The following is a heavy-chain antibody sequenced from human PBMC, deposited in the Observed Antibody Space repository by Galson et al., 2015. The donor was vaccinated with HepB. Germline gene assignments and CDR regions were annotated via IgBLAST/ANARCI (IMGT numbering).Heavy chain of an antibody. CDR2: MSTNGFT. V-gene: IGHV3-53*01. J-gene: IGHJ3*01. Sequence: SLRLSCAVSGFIVSSNYMNWVRQAPGKGLEWVSLMSTNGFTYYADSVKGRFTISRDNSKNTVYLQMSSLRAEDTAVYYCARGGSFAFNVWGQGTMVAVSS. D-gene: IGHD3-10*01. CDR1: GFIVSSNY. CDR3: ARGGSFAFNV.